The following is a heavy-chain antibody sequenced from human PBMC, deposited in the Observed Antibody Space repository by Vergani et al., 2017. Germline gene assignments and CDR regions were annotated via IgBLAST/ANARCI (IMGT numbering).Heavy chain of an antibody. CDR3: ARAAERSYYDFWSGYYGYYYYYMDV. CDR2: IKQDGSEK. V-gene: IGHV3-7*01. D-gene: IGHD3-3*01. CDR1: GFTFSSYW. J-gene: IGHJ6*03. Sequence: EVQLVESGGGLVQPGGSLRLSCAASGFTFSSYWMSWVRQAPGKGLEWVANIKQDGSEKYYVDSVKGRFTISRDNAKNSLYLQMNSLRAEDTAVYYCARAAERSYYDFWSGYYGYYYYYMDVWCKGP.